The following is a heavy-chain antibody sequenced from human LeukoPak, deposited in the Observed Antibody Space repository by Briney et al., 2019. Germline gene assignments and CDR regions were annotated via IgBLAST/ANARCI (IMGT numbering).Heavy chain of an antibody. Sequence: GGSLRLSCAASGFTFSDSWMHWVRQVPGKGLVWVSNINGDGSTTNYADSVRGRFTISRDNAKNTLFLQMNSLRAEDTAVYYCASIKLSWGQGTLVTVSS. V-gene: IGHV3-74*01. J-gene: IGHJ4*02. D-gene: IGHD1-14*01. CDR2: INGDGSTT. CDR3: ASIKLS. CDR1: GFTFSDSW.